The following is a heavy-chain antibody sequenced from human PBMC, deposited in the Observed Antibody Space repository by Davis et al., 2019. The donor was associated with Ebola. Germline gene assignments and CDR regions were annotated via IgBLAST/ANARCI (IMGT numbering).Heavy chain of an antibody. J-gene: IGHJ6*02. CDR2: ISYDGSNK. V-gene: IGHV3-30*03. Sequence: GGSLRLSCAASGFTFNTYGMHWVRQAPGKGLEWVAVISYDGSNKYYADSVKGRFTISRDNSKNTLYLQMNSLRAEDTAVYYCGDYGTNSGMDVWGQGTTVTVSS. D-gene: IGHD4-17*01. CDR3: GDYGTNSGMDV. CDR1: GFTFNTYG.